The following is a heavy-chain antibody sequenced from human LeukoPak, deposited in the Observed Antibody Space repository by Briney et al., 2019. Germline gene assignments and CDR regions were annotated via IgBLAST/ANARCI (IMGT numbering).Heavy chain of an antibody. CDR1: GGSISSYY. D-gene: IGHD3-10*01. Sequence: SETLSLTCTVSGGSISSYYWSWIRQPAGKGLEWIGRIYTSGSTNYNPSLKSRVTMSVDTSKNQFSLKLSSVTAAATAVCYCPRLVAMVRPRPYYYYIHLGAKGTTVTVSS. V-gene: IGHV4-4*07. CDR3: PRLVAMVRPRPYYYYIHL. CDR2: IYTSGST. J-gene: IGHJ6*03.